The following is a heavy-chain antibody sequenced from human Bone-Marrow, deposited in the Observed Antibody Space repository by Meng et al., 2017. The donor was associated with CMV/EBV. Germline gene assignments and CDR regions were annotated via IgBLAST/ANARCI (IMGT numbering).Heavy chain of an antibody. CDR3: ARLSYGDYLYFDY. CDR2: ISYDGSNK. Sequence: AASGFTISSYAMHWVRQAPGKGLEWVAVISYDGSNKYYADSVKGRFTISRDNSKNTLYLQMNSLRAEDTAVYYCARLSYGDYLYFDYWGQGTLVTVSS. D-gene: IGHD4-17*01. V-gene: IGHV3-30-3*01. J-gene: IGHJ4*02. CDR1: GFTISSYA.